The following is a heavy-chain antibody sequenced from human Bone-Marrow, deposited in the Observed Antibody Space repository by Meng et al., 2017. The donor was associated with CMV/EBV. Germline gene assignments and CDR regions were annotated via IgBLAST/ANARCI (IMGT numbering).Heavy chain of an antibody. CDR3: AREGYCTNGVCYRGLGAFDI. CDR2: ISSSGSTI. J-gene: IGHJ3*02. CDR1: GFTFSTYE. V-gene: IGHV3-48*03. D-gene: IGHD2-8*01. Sequence: GESLKISCAASGFTFSTYEMTWVRQAPGKGLERVSYISSSGSTIYYANSVKGRFTISRDNAKNSLYLQMNSLRAEDTAVYYCAREGYCTNGVCYRGLGAFDIWGQGTMVTVSS.